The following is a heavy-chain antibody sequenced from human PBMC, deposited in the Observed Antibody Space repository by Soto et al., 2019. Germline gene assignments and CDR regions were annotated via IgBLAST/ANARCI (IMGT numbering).Heavy chain of an antibody. J-gene: IGHJ6*02. V-gene: IGHV5-51*01. CDR3: GPYGMDV. Sequence: RESLKISCKASGYTFNTYWIDWVRQVPGKGLEWMGIIYPRDSDTTYSPSFQGQVTISVDKSISTAYLQWSSLRASDTAMYYCGPYGMDVWGQGTTVTVSS. CDR1: GYTFNTYW. CDR2: IYPRDSDT.